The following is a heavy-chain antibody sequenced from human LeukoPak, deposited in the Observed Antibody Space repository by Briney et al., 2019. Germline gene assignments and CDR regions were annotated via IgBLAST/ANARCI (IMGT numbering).Heavy chain of an antibody. Sequence: GGSLRLSCAASGFIFCSYAMSWVRQAPGKGREWVSGITGSDGSTYSADSVKGRFTISRDNSKNTLYLQMNSLRAEDTAVYYCAKDRDEIMIVVATPYWGQGTLVTVSS. CDR1: GFIFCSYA. CDR3: AKDRDEIMIVVATPY. V-gene: IGHV3-23*01. D-gene: IGHD3-22*01. J-gene: IGHJ4*02. CDR2: ITGSDGST.